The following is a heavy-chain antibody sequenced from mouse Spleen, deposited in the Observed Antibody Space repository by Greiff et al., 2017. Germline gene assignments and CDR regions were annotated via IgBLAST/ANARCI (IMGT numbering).Heavy chain of an antibody. CDR3: AKNRDYYGSSYWYFDV. J-gene: IGHJ1*01. D-gene: IGHD1-1*01. Sequence: QVQLQQSGPGLVQPSQSLSITCTVSGFSLTSYGVHWVRQSPGKGLEWLGVIWRGGSTDYNAAFMSRLSITKDNSKSQVFFKMNSLQADDTAIYYCAKNRDYYGSSYWYFDVWGAGTTVTVSS. CDR2: IWRGGST. V-gene: IGHV2-5*01. CDR1: GFSLTSYG.